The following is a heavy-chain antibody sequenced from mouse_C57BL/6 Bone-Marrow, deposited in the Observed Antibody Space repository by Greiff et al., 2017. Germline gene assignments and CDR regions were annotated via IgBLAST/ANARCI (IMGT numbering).Heavy chain of an antibody. J-gene: IGHJ3*01. CDR3: AIEGIFYYGSSHSALFAY. CDR1: GYTFTSYW. Sequence: VQLQQPGAELVKPGASVKVSCKASGYTFTSYWMHWVKQRPGQGLEWIGRIHPSDSDTNYNQKFKGKATLTVDKSSSTAYMQLSSLTSEDSAVYYCAIEGIFYYGSSHSALFAYWGQGTLVTGSA. V-gene: IGHV1-74*01. D-gene: IGHD1-1*01. CDR2: IHPSDSDT.